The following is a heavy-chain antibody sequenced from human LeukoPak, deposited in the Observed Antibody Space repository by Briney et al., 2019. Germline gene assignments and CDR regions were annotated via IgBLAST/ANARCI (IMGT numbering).Heavy chain of an antibody. CDR3: ATDRDTMVRGVLSFDP. Sequence: ASVKVSCKISGYTLTELSMHWVRQAPGKGLEWMGGFDPEDGETIYAQKFQGRVTMTEDTSTDTAYMELSSLRSEDTAVYYCATDRDTMVRGVLSFDPWGQGTLVTVSS. CDR1: GYTLTELS. V-gene: IGHV1-24*01. D-gene: IGHD3-10*01. CDR2: FDPEDGET. J-gene: IGHJ5*02.